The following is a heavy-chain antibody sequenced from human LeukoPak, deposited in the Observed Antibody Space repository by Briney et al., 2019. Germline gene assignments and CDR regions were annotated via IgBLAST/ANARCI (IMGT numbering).Heavy chain of an antibody. CDR1: GFTFSGNW. CDR3: AKLLGTATTYDS. Sequence: GGSLTLSCAASGFTFSGNWMSSVRQDPGKGLEWVASINPDGSQKLYVDSVKGRLTISRDNTKSSLYLQMNSLGAEDTAMYYCAKLLGTATTYDSWGQGTRVTVSS. V-gene: IGHV3-7*01. J-gene: IGHJ4*02. CDR2: INPDGSQK. D-gene: IGHD5-24*01.